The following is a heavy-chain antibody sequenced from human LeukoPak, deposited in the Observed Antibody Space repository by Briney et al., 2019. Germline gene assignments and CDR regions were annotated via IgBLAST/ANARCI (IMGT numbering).Heavy chain of an antibody. Sequence: SETLSLTCTVSGGSISSYYWSWIRQPAGKGLEWIGRIYTSESTNYNPSLKSRVTMSVDTSKNQFSLKLSSVTAADTAVYYCAGRSYYDSSGYYDWYFDLWGRGTLVTVSS. D-gene: IGHD3-22*01. CDR1: GGSISSYY. V-gene: IGHV4-4*07. J-gene: IGHJ2*01. CDR2: IYTSEST. CDR3: AGRSYYDSSGYYDWYFDL.